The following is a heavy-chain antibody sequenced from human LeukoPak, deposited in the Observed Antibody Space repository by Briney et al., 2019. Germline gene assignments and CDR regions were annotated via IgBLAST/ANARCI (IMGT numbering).Heavy chain of an antibody. CDR1: GYTFTGYG. D-gene: IGHD3-22*01. CDR3: ARVGVYYYDSSGYYAFDI. J-gene: IGHJ3*02. Sequence: GASVKVSCKASGYTFTGYGISWVRQAPGQGLEWMGWISAYNGNTNYAQKLQGRVTMTTDTSTSTAYMELRSLRSDDTAVYYCARVGVYYYDSSGYYAFDIWGQGTMVTVSS. CDR2: ISAYNGNT. V-gene: IGHV1-18*01.